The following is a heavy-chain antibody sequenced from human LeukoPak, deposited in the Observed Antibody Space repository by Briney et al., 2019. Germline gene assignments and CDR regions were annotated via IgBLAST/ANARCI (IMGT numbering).Heavy chain of an antibody. Sequence: SVKVSCKASGGTFSSYTISWVRQAPGQGLEWMGRIIPIFGTANYAQKFQGRVTITTDESTSTAYMELSSLRSEDTAVYYCAREDHETYYYDSSGYWWYYWGQGTLVTVSS. J-gene: IGHJ4*02. CDR1: GGTFSSYT. D-gene: IGHD3-22*01. CDR3: AREDHETYYYDSSGYWWYY. CDR2: IIPIFGTA. V-gene: IGHV1-69*05.